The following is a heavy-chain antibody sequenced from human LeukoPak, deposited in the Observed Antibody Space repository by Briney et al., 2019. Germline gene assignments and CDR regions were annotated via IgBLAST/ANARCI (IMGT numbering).Heavy chain of an antibody. CDR3: ASMVRGVINLDH. Sequence: SETLSLTCTVSGGSISTGDSYWSWIRQPPDMGLEYIGYIYYSGSTYYNPSLKSRVTISIDTSKNQFSLKLSSVTATDTAVYYCASMVRGVINLDHWGQGTLVTVSS. CDR2: IYYSGST. D-gene: IGHD3-10*01. J-gene: IGHJ4*02. V-gene: IGHV4-30-4*01. CDR1: GGSISTGDSY.